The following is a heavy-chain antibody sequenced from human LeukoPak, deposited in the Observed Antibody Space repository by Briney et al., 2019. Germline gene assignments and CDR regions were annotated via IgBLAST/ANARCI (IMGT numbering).Heavy chain of an antibody. Sequence: WGSLRLSCAASGFTFSSYSMNWVRQAPGKGLEWVSYISSSSSTIYYADSVKGRFTISRDNAKNSLYLQMNSLRAEDTAVYYCARGAAAYSSSWYDYWGQGTLVTVSS. D-gene: IGHD6-13*01. CDR2: ISSSSSTI. CDR3: ARGAAAYSSSWYDY. V-gene: IGHV3-48*04. CDR1: GFTFSSYS. J-gene: IGHJ4*02.